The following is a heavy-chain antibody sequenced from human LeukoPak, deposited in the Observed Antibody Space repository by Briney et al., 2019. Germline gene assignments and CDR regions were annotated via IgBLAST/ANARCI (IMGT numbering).Heavy chain of an antibody. J-gene: IGHJ6*04. Sequence: PGGSLRLSCAASGFTFSSYWMHWVRQAPGKGLVWVSRINSDGSSTSYADSVKGRFTISRDNAKNTPYLQMNSLRAEDTAVYYCARPEEDYYGMDVWGKGTTVTVSS. CDR1: GFTFSSYW. CDR3: ARPEEDYYGMDV. V-gene: IGHV3-74*01. CDR2: INSDGSST.